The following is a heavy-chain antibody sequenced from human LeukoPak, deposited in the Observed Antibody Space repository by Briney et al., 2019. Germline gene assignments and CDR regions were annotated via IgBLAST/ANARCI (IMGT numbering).Heavy chain of an antibody. V-gene: IGHV1-18*01. J-gene: IGHJ3*02. CDR3: ARDYSGSYQQPFDI. CDR2: ISAYNGNT. Sequence: ASVKVSCKASGYTFTSYGISWVRQAPGQGLEWMGWISAYNGNTNYAQKLQGRVTMTTDTSTGTAYMELRSLRSDDTAVYYCARDYSGSYQQPFDIWGQGIMVTVSS. CDR1: GYTFTSYG. D-gene: IGHD1-26*01.